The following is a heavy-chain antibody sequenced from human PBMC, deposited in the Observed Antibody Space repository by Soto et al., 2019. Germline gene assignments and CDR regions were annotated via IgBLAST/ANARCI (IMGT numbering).Heavy chain of an antibody. CDR3: ARVVNSSSRGYYYGMDV. D-gene: IGHD6-6*01. Sequence: HSHTLSLTCAISGCSISSNSAAWNWIRQCPSRGLEWLGRTYYRSKWYNDYAVSVKSRITVKPYLYQKENCLQLNSVTPEDTAVYYCARVVNSSSRGYYYGMDVWGQGTTVTVSS. V-gene: IGHV6-1*01. CDR1: GCSISSNSAA. J-gene: IGHJ6*02. CDR2: TYYRSKWYN.